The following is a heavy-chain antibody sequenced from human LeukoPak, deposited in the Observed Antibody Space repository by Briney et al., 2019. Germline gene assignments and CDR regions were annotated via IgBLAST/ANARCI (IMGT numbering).Heavy chain of an antibody. Sequence: GESLKISCKSSGYKFTSYWIGWVRQMPGKGLEWMGIIYPGDSDTRYSPSFQGQVTISADKSISTAYLQWSSLKASDTAMYYCARQGPRFGELFPFDYWGQGTLVTVSS. J-gene: IGHJ4*02. CDR2: IYPGDSDT. D-gene: IGHD3-10*01. CDR1: GYKFTSYW. CDR3: ARQGPRFGELFPFDY. V-gene: IGHV5-51*01.